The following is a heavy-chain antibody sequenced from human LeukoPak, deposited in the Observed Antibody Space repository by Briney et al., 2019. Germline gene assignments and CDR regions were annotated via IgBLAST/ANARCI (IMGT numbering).Heavy chain of an antibody. D-gene: IGHD4-17*01. CDR2: ISTSGGST. V-gene: IGHV3-64D*06. J-gene: IGHJ4*02. Sequence: PGGSLRLSCSASGFTLGSYAMRWVRQAPGKGLEYVSAISTSGGSTYYADSVKGRFIISRDNSKNTLYLQMSSLRAEDTAVYYCVKDLGYGDGLWASPFDYWGQGTLVTVSS. CDR3: VKDLGYGDGLWASPFDY. CDR1: GFTLGSYA.